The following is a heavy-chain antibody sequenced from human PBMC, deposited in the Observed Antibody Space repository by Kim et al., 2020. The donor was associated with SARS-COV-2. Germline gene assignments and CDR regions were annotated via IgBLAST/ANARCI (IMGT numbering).Heavy chain of an antibody. Sequence: GGSLRLSCAASGFTFSNAWMSWVRQAPGKGLEWVGRIKSKTDGGTTDYAAPVKGRFTISRDDSKNTLYLQMNSLKTEDTAVYYCTTPIQGTYCSSTSCYEDYYYYYGMDVWGQGTTVTVSS. CDR2: IKSKTDGGTT. D-gene: IGHD2-2*01. J-gene: IGHJ6*02. V-gene: IGHV3-15*01. CDR3: TTPIQGTYCSSTSCYEDYYYYYGMDV. CDR1: GFTFSNAW.